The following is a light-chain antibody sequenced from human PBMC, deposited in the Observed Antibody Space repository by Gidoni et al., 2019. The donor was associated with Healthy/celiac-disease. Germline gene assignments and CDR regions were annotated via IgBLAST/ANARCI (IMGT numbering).Light chain of an antibody. CDR2: GAS. CDR1: QSVSSN. Sequence: EIVMTQSPATLSVSPGERATLSCRASQSVSSNLAWYQQKPGQAPRLLIYGASTRATGIPARFSGSESGTVFTLTISSLQSEDFAVYYCQQYNNWPRTFGPGTKVEIK. CDR3: QQYNNWPRT. J-gene: IGKJ1*01. V-gene: IGKV3-15*01.